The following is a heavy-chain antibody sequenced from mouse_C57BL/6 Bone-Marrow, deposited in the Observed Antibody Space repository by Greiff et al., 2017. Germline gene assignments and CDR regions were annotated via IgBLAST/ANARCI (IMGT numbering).Heavy chain of an antibody. CDR3: AREGGNYVGDY. CDR2: INPSNGGT. D-gene: IGHD2-1*01. J-gene: IGHJ2*01. V-gene: IGHV1-53*01. Sequence: QVQLKQPGTELVKPGASVKLSCKASGYPFTSYWMHWVKQRPGQGLEWIGNINPSNGGTNYNEKFKSKATLTVDKSSSTAYMQLSSLTSEDSAVYYCAREGGNYVGDYWGQGTTLTVSS. CDR1: GYPFTSYW.